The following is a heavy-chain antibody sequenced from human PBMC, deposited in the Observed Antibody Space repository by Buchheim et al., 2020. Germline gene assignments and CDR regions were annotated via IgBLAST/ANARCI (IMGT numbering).Heavy chain of an antibody. D-gene: IGHD1-26*01. CDR1: GFTFSNYW. CDR3: AKEIVGATVDS. J-gene: IGHJ4*02. V-gene: IGHV3-23*04. Sequence: EVQLVESGGGLVQPGGSLRLSCASSGFTFSNYWMTWVRQAPRKGLEWVSGISGSGGGTYYADSVKGRFTISRDNSKNTLYLQMNSLRVEDTAVYYCAKEIVGATVDSWGQGTL. CDR2: ISGSGGGT.